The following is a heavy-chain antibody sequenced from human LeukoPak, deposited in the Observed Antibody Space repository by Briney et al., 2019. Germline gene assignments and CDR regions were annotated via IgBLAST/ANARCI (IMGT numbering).Heavy chain of an antibody. Sequence: SETLSLTCTVTGGSFSTYYWSWIRQPPGKGLEWIGHFYYGGSTTYNPSLKSRVTFSVDTSRNQFSLKLRSVTAADTAVYYCARGLGWGATIFDYWGQGALVTVSS. J-gene: IGHJ4*02. CDR3: ARGLGWGATIFDY. CDR2: FYYGGST. V-gene: IGHV4-59*01. CDR1: GGSFSTYY. D-gene: IGHD1-26*01.